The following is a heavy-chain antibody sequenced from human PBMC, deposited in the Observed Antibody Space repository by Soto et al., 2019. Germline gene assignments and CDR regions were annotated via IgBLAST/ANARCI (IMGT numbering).Heavy chain of an antibody. J-gene: IGHJ4*01. CDR2: ISSSATTM. CDR3: ATGGIVARPFHY. CDR1: ELAIGDYC. Sequence: AAAELAIGDYCRPRIRQAPGNGLEWISYISSSATTMYYADSVKGRFTISRDNAKKSLYLQMTSLRAEVTSVYYCATGGIVARPFHYWGHAPLV. D-gene: IGHD6-6*01. V-gene: IGHV3-11*01.